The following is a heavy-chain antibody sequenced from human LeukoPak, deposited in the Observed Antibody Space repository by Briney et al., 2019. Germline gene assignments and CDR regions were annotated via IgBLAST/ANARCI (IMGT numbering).Heavy chain of an antibody. CDR2: IYHSGST. CDR3: ARDHSGSYFSKLDAFDI. D-gene: IGHD1-26*01. Sequence: SETLSLTCAVSGYSISSGYHWGWIRQPPGKGLEWIGSIYHSGSTYYNPSLKSRVTISVDTSKNQFSLKLSSVAAADTAVYYCARDHSGSYFSKLDAFDIWGQGTMVTVSS. V-gene: IGHV4-38-2*02. J-gene: IGHJ3*02. CDR1: GYSISSGYH.